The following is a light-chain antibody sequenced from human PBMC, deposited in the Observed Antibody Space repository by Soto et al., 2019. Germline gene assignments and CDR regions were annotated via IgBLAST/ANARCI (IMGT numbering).Light chain of an antibody. CDR3: QQYHSYSRWT. J-gene: IGKJ1*01. CDR2: DAS. CDR1: QSISSW. Sequence: DIQMTQSPSTLSASVGDRVTITCRASQSISSWLAWYQQKPGKAPKLLIYDASSLESGVPSRFSGSGSGTEFTLTISSLQPDDFATYYCQQYHSYSRWTFGQGTKVEIK. V-gene: IGKV1-5*01.